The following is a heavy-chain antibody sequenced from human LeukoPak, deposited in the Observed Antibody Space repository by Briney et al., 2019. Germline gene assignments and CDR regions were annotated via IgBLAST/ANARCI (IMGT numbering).Heavy chain of an antibody. D-gene: IGHD2/OR15-2a*01. V-gene: IGHV1-69*04. J-gene: IGHJ4*02. CDR1: GGTFSSYA. CDR2: IIPILGIA. Sequence: GASVKVSCKASGGTFSSYAISWVRQAPGQGLGWMGRIIPILGIANYAQKFQGRVTITADKSTSTAYMELSSLRSEDTAVYYCARDLYGTGYFDYWGQGTLVTVSS. CDR3: ARDLYGTGYFDY.